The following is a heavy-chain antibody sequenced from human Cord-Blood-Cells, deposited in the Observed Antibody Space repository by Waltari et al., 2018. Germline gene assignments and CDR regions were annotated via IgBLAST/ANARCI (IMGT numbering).Heavy chain of an antibody. D-gene: IGHD6-6*01. CDR3: AREGVAARAFDY. Sequence: QVQLQESGPGLVKPSQTLSLTCTVSGGSISSGGYYWSWIRQHPGKGLEWIGYIYYSGVTYYNPSLKSRVTLSVGTSKNQFSLKLSSVTAADTAVYYCAREGVAARAFDYWGQGTLVTVSS. CDR1: GGSISSGGYY. CDR2: IYYSGVT. V-gene: IGHV4-31*03. J-gene: IGHJ4*02.